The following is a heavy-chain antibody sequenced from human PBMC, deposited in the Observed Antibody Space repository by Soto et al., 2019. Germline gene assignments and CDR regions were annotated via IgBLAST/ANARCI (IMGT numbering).Heavy chain of an antibody. Sequence: GASAKVTCKASGYIYTSYGLYWVRQAHGKGLEWMGWITAYNGDTNYAQRLQGRVTMTTDTSTSTAYMELRSLRSDDTAVYFCARDGSAGSYGFLGYWGQGTLVTVSS. CDR2: ITAYNGDT. CDR1: GYIYTSYG. V-gene: IGHV1-18*01. J-gene: IGHJ4*02. D-gene: IGHD5-18*01. CDR3: ARDGSAGSYGFLGY.